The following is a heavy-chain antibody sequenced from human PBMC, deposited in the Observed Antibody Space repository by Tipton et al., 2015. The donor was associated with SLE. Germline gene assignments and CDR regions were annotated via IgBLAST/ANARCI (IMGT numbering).Heavy chain of an antibody. CDR1: GFTFSSYG. CDR2: INWNGGST. CDR3: ALGYCSGGSCSSFYYFDY. V-gene: IGHV3-NL1*01. D-gene: IGHD2-15*01. J-gene: IGHJ4*02. Sequence: SGFTFSSYGMHWVRQAPGKGLEWVSGINWNGGSTGYADSVKGRFTISRDNSKNTLYLQMNSLRAGDTAVYYCALGYCSGGSCSSFYYFDYWGQGTLVTVSS.